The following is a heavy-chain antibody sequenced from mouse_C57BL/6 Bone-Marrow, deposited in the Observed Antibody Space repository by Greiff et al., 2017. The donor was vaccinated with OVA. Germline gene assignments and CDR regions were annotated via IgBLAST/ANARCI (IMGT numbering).Heavy chain of an antibody. CDR3: VSLDLLS. J-gene: IGHJ4*01. D-gene: IGHD2-1*01. CDR1: GFSFNTYA. CDR2: IRSKSNNYAT. Sequence: EVKLLESGGGLVQPKGSLKLSCAASGFSFNTYAMNWVRQAPGKGLEWVARIRSKSNNYATYYADSVKDRFTISRDDSESMLYLQMNNLKTEDTAMYYCVSLDLLSWGQGTSVTVSS. V-gene: IGHV10-1*01.